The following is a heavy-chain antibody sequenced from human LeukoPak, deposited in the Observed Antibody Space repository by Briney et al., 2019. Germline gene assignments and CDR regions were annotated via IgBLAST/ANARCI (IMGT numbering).Heavy chain of an antibody. CDR1: GGSISSGGYY. CDR2: IYYSGST. Sequence: SQTLSLTCTVSGGSISSGGYYWSWIRQHPGKGLEWIGYIYYSGSTYYNPSLKSRVTISVDTSKNQFSLKLSSVTAADTVVYYCARSYYYDSSGYLDYWGQGTLVTVSS. J-gene: IGHJ4*02. V-gene: IGHV4-31*03. D-gene: IGHD3-22*01. CDR3: ARSYYYDSSGYLDY.